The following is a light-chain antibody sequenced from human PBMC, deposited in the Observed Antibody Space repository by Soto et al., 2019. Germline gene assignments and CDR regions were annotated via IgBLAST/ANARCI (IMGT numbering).Light chain of an antibody. V-gene: IGKV1-5*01. CDR3: QQYDGY. CDR2: DAS. J-gene: IGKJ3*01. CDR1: QNINRW. Sequence: DIQMTQSPSTLAASVGDRVTITCRASQNINRWLAWYQQKPGKATKVLIYDASNLESGVTSRFSVSGSGTEFTLTNTSLQPDDFSTYYCQQYDGYFGPGTKVD.